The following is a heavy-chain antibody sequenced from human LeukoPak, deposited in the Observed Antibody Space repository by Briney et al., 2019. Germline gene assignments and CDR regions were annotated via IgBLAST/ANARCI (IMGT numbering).Heavy chain of an antibody. D-gene: IGHD3-9*01. CDR3: ASGGYDILTGYGYYGMDV. Sequence: SETLSLTCTVSGGSISSYYWSWIRQPPGKGLEWIGYIYYSRSTNYNPSLKSRVTISVDTSKNQFSLKLSSVTAADTAVYYCASGGYDILTGYGYYGMDVWGQGTTVTVSS. CDR2: IYYSRST. V-gene: IGHV4-59*08. CDR1: GGSISSYY. J-gene: IGHJ6*02.